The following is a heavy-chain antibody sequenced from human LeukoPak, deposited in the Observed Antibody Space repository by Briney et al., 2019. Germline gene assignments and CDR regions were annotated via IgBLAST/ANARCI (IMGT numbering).Heavy chain of an antibody. J-gene: IGHJ5*02. CDR2: INHSGST. CDR3: ARDQQLGSYHWFDP. V-gene: IGHV4-34*01. CDR1: GGSFSGYY. D-gene: IGHD6-13*01. Sequence: SETLSLTCAVYGGSFSGYYWSWIRQPPGKGLEWIGEINHSGSTNYNPSLKSRVNISVDTSTNQFSLKLSSVTAADTSIYYCARDQQLGSYHWFDPWGQGNLVTVSS.